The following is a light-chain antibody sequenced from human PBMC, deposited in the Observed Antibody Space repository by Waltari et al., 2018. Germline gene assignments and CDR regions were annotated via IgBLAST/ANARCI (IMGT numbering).Light chain of an antibody. J-gene: IGLJ1*01. Sequence: SSEMTQEPAVSVALGQTVRITCQGGGLRTFYANWYQQKPGQAPLLVIYDENNRPPGIPDRCSGSRSGNTASLTISGAQAEDEADYYCNTRDISGDHLVFGSGTKVTVL. CDR1: GLRTFY. CDR2: DEN. V-gene: IGLV3-19*01. CDR3: NTRDISGDHLV.